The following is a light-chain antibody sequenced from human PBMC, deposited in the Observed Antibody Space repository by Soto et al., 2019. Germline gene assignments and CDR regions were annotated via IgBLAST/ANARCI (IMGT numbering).Light chain of an antibody. J-gene: IGLJ1*01. CDR1: SSDVGGYNY. Sequence: QSVLTQPPSASGSPGQSVTISCTGTSSDVGGYNYVSWYQQHPGKAPKLMIYEVSERPSGVPDRFSGSKSGNTASLTFSGLQAEDEADYYCSSYAGSTLYVFGTGTKVTVL. CDR3: SSYAGSTLYV. V-gene: IGLV2-8*01. CDR2: EVS.